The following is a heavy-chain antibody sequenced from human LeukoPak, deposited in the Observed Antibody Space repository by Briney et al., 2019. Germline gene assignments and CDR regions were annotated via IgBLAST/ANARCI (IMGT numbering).Heavy chain of an antibody. CDR1: GFTFSSYS. V-gene: IGHV3-21*01. J-gene: IGHJ4*02. CDR3: ARVRKSAVGYYFDY. Sequence: GGSLRLSCAASGFTFSSYSMNWVRQAPGKGLEWVSSISSSSSYIYYADSVKGRFTISRDNAKNSLYLQMNSLRAEDTAVYYCARVRKSAVGYYFDYWGQGILVTVSS. D-gene: IGHD6-13*01. CDR2: ISSSSSYI.